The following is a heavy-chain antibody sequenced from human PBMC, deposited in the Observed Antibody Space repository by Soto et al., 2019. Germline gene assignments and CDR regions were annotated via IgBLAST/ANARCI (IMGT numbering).Heavy chain of an antibody. CDR1: GGSISSSNW. D-gene: IGHD3-3*01. CDR3: ARRYYDFWSGYYTDYYYGMDV. Sequence: SETLSLTCAVSGGSISSSNWWSWVRQPPGKGLEWIGEIYHSGSTNYNPSLKSRVTISVDKFKNQFSLKLSSVTAADTAVYYCARRYYDFWSGYYTDYYYGMDVWGQGTTVTVSS. V-gene: IGHV4-4*02. J-gene: IGHJ6*02. CDR2: IYHSGST.